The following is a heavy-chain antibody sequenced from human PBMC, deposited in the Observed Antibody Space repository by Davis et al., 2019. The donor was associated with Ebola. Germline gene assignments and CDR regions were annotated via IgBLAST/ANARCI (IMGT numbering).Heavy chain of an antibody. D-gene: IGHD1-26*01. CDR2: VYSRGST. V-gene: IGHV4-39*01. J-gene: IGHJ3*02. CDR3: AGGSYRNDAFDI. CDR1: GGSISSSTYY. Sequence: MPSETLSLTCTVSGGSISSSTYYWGWIRQPPGKGLEWIGSVYSRGSTYYNPSLKSRVTISVDTSKNQFSLKLSSVTAADTAVYYCAGGSYRNDAFDIWGQGTMVTVSS.